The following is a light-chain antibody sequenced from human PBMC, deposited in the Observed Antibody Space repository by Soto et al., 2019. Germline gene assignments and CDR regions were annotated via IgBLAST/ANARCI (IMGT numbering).Light chain of an antibody. J-gene: IGLJ3*02. Sequence: QSALTQPHSVSGSPGQSVTISCTGTSNDIGGYDFVSWYRQHPGKGPELIMYDVGRRPSGVPDRFSGSKSGDTASLTISGLEAEDEAEYHCSSYAGTSTVAVFGAGTKLTVL. V-gene: IGLV2-11*01. CDR3: SSYAGTSTVAV. CDR1: SNDIGGYDF. CDR2: DVG.